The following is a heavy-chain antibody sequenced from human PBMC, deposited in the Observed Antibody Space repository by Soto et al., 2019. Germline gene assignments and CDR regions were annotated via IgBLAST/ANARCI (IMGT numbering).Heavy chain of an antibody. CDR1: GYTFTSYG. J-gene: IGHJ4*02. V-gene: IGHV1-18*01. D-gene: IGHD3-3*01. CDR3: ARNGITYYDFWSGYYKGSPFDY. CDR2: ISAYNGNT. Sequence: ASVKVSCKASGYTFTSYGISWVRHAPGQGLEWMGWISAYNGNTNYAQKLQGRVTMTTDTSTSTAYMELRSLRSDDTAVYYCARNGITYYDFWSGYYKGSPFDYWGQGTLVTVSS.